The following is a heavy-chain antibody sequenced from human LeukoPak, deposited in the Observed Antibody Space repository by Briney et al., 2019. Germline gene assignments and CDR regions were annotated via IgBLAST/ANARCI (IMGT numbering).Heavy chain of an antibody. Sequence: GGSLRLSCAASGFTFSNAWMSWVRQAPGKGLEWVGRIKSKTDGGTTDYAAPVKGRFTISRDDSKNTLYLQMNSLKTEDTAVYYCTTDPPVGAISMPYWGQGTLVTVSS. V-gene: IGHV3-15*01. D-gene: IGHD1-26*01. CDR3: TTDPPVGAISMPY. J-gene: IGHJ4*02. CDR2: IKSKTDGGTT. CDR1: GFTFSNAW.